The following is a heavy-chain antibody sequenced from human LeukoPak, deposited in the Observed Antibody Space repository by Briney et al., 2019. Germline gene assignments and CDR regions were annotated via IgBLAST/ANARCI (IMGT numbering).Heavy chain of an antibody. CDR3: ERDFRATFGGVMASAFDY. V-gene: IGHV1-46*01. CDR2: INPVGGGT. Sequence: GASVKVSCKASGYTFTAYYIHWVRQAPGQGLEWMGIINPVGGGTTYAQHFQGRVTMTRDTSTSTVYMELRSLRSEDTAVYYCERDFRATFGGVMASAFDYWGQGTLVTVSP. D-gene: IGHD3-16*01. J-gene: IGHJ4*02. CDR1: GYTFTAYY.